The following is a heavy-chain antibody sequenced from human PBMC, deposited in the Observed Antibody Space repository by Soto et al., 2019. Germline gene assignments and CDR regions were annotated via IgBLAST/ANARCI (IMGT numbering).Heavy chain of an antibody. CDR3: AKGPTVFGAVISFDYYYGMYV. CDR1: GFTFSTSA. CDR2: ISGSGAGT. J-gene: IGHJ6*02. Sequence: SMRLSSAASGFTFSTSAMSWVRQAPGGGLEWVSGISGSGAGTYYADSVKGRFTISRDNSKNTLYLQMSGLRAEDAAVYYCAKGPTVFGAVISFDYYYGMYVWGQGTPVTVSS. D-gene: IGHD3-3*01. V-gene: IGHV3-23*01.